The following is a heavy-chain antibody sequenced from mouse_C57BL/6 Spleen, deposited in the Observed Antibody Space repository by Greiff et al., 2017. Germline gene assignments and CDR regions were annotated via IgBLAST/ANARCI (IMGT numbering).Heavy chain of an antibody. CDR2: ISYDGSN. V-gene: IGHV3-6*01. CDR3: AREGNWEWEENYFDD. Sequence: DVHLVESGPGLVKPSQSLSLTCSVTGYSITSGYYWNWIRQFPGNNLEWMGYISYDGSNNYNPSLKNRISITRDTSKNQFFLKLNSVTTEDTATYYCAREGNWEWEENYFDDWGQGTTLTVSS. CDR1: GYSITSGYY. D-gene: IGHD4-1*02. J-gene: IGHJ2*01.